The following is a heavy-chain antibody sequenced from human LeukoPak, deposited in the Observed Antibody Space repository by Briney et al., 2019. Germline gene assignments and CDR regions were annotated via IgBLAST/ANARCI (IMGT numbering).Heavy chain of an antibody. CDR2: ISYIGST. Sequence: PSETLSLTCSVSDASISGHYLTWIRQPPGRGLEWIGYISYIGSTNYNPSLKSRVTISVDTSKNQFSLKLSSVTAADTAVYYCARDKISINAFDMWGQGTMVTVSS. D-gene: IGHD1-14*01. J-gene: IGHJ3*02. CDR1: DASISGHY. CDR3: ARDKISINAFDM. V-gene: IGHV4-59*11.